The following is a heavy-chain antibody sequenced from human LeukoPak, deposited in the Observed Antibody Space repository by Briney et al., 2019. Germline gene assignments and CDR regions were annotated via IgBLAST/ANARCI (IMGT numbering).Heavy chain of an antibody. CDR2: IKQDGSEK. CDR3: ARDNGGRYFDWLDAFDI. J-gene: IGHJ3*02. D-gene: IGHD3-9*01. CDR1: GFTFSSYW. V-gene: IGHV3-7*01. Sequence: GGSLRLSCAASGFTFSSYWMSWVRQAPGKGLEWVANIKQDGSEKYYVDSVKGRFTISRDNAKNSLYLQMNSLRAEDTAVYYCARDNGGRYFDWLDAFDIWGQGTMVTVSS.